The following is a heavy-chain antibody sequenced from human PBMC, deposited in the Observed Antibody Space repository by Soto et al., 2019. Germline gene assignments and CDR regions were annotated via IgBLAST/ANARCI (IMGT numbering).Heavy chain of an antibody. J-gene: IGHJ5*02. CDR3: ERGQEGVVATP. CDR1: GGSLTGYY. Sequence: QVQLQQWGAGLLKPSETLSLTCAVNGGSLTGYYWSWIRQPPGKGLEWIGEIKEGGVTNYSPSLKSRVTLSADTSKNQFSLNLNSVNAADSAVYYCERGQEGVVATPWDQGTLVTVSS. V-gene: IGHV4-34*01. D-gene: IGHD5-12*01. CDR2: IKEGGVT.